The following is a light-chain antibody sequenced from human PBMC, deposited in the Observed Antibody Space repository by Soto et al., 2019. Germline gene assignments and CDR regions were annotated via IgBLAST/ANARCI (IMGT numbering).Light chain of an antibody. J-gene: IGLJ1*01. V-gene: IGLV2-14*01. CDR2: EVS. CDR1: SSDVGGYNY. Sequence: SVLTQPASVSGSPGQSITISCTGTSSDVGGYNYVSWYQQHPGKAPKLMIYEVSNRPSGVSNRFSGSKSGNTASLTISGLQAEDEADYYCSSYTSSCTYGFGSGPNATV. CDR3: SSYTSSCTYG.